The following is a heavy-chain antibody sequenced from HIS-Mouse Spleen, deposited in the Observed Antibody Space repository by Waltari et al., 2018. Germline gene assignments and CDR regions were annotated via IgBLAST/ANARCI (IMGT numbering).Heavy chain of an antibody. CDR1: GGSISSSSYY. CDR3: AREIPYSSSWYDWYFDL. Sequence: QLQLQESGPGLVKPSETLSLTCTVSGGSISSSSYYWGWIRPPPGKGLEWIGSIYYSGSTYYNPSLKSRVTISVDTSKNQFSLKLSSVTAADTAVYYCAREIPYSSSWYDWYFDLWGCGTLVTVSS. V-gene: IGHV4-39*07. D-gene: IGHD6-13*01. CDR2: IYYSGST. J-gene: IGHJ2*01.